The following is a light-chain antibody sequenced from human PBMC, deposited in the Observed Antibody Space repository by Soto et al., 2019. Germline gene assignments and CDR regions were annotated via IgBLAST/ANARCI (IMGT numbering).Light chain of an antibody. J-gene: IGKJ1*01. V-gene: IGKV3-20*01. CDR3: QQYGSSVT. CDR1: QSVSSSY. Sequence: ELVLTQYPGTLSMSQGERATLSCRASQSVSSSYLAWYQQKPGQAPRLLIYGASSRATGIPDRFSGSGSGTDFTLTISRLEPEDFAVYYCQQYGSSVTFGQGTKVDIK. CDR2: GAS.